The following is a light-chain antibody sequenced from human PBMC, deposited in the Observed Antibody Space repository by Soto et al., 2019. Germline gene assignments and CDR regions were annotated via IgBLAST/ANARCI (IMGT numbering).Light chain of an antibody. Sequence: QSVLTQPASVSGSPGQSITISCTGTSSDVGNYNFVSWYQQHPGKAPKVMIYEVSKRPSGVSDRFSASKSGNTASLTISGLQAEDEADYYCCSYAGSSAVLFGGVTKLAVL. CDR3: CSYAGSSAVL. CDR1: SSDVGNYNF. V-gene: IGLV2-23*02. J-gene: IGLJ2*01. CDR2: EVS.